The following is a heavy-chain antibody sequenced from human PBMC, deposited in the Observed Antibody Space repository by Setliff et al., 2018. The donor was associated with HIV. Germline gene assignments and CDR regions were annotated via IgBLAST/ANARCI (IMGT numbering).Heavy chain of an antibody. Sequence: SETLSLTCTVSGGSISSHYWSWIRQPPGKGLEWIGYLSYTGSTNYNPSLKSRVTISVDTSKNQFSLRLTSVTAADTAVYYCARVFPHPYGNSWFDTWGQGILVTVSS. V-gene: IGHV4-59*11. D-gene: IGHD3-16*01. CDR2: LSYTGST. J-gene: IGHJ5*02. CDR3: ARVFPHPYGNSWFDT. CDR1: GGSISSHY.